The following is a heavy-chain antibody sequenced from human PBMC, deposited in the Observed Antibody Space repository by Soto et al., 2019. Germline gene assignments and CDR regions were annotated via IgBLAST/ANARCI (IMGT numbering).Heavy chain of an antibody. J-gene: IGHJ6*02. D-gene: IGHD1-1*01. CDR3: ARGSGSRVRDYYYGMDV. CDR1: GGIFSTYV. V-gene: IGHV1-69*01. CDR2: VIPMVGTT. Sequence: QVQLVQSGAEVKKPGSSVKVSCKASGGIFSTYVITWVRQAPGQGLEWMGGVIPMVGTTNYAQKFQGRVTINADESTSTTYMELSSLRSEDTAMYYCARGSGSRVRDYYYGMDVWGQGTTVTVSS.